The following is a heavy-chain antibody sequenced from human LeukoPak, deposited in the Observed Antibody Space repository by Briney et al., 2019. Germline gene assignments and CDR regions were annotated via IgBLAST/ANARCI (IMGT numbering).Heavy chain of an antibody. CDR2: IWYDGSNI. V-gene: IGHV3-33*01. Sequence: GGSLRLSCAASGFTFSTYAMHWVRQAPGKGLEWVALIWYDGSNIYYADSVKGRFTISRDDSKNTVYLQMDSLRADDTAVYYCARSLSGFSGDGYTLWGQRTLVTVSS. J-gene: IGHJ4*02. CDR3: ARSLSGFSGDGYTL. D-gene: IGHD5-12*01. CDR1: GFTFSTYA.